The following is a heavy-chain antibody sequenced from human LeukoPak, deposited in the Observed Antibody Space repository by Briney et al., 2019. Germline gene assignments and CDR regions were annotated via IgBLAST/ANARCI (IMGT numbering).Heavy chain of an antibody. CDR3: AVYCSSTSCYDKYYYYYYMDV. D-gene: IGHD2-2*01. Sequence: ASVKVPCKASGGTFSSYAISWVRQAPGQGLEWMGGIIPIFGTANYAQKFQGRVTITTDESTSTAYMELSSLRSEDTAVYYCAVYCSSTSCYDKYYYYYYMDVWGKGTTVTVSS. V-gene: IGHV1-69*05. CDR2: IIPIFGTA. CDR1: GGTFSSYA. J-gene: IGHJ6*03.